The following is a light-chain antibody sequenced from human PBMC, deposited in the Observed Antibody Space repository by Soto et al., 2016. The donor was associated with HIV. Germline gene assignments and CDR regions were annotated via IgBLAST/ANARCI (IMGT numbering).Light chain of an antibody. CDR2: KAS. V-gene: IGKV1-5*03. CDR3: QLYNAFPKT. Sequence: DIQMTRSPSTLSASVGDRVTITCRASQSLGSWLAWYQQKPGKAPNLLIYKASNLESGVPSRFSGSGSGTEFTLTISSLQPEDFATYYCQLYNAFPKTFGQGTVVEIK. J-gene: IGKJ1*01. CDR1: QSLGSW.